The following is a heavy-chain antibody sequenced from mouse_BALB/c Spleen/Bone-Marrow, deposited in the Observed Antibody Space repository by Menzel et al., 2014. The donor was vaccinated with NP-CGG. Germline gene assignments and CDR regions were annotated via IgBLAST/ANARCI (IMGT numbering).Heavy chain of an antibody. CDR2: ILPGSGST. J-gene: IGHJ2*01. V-gene: IGHV1-9*01. Sequence: QVQLQQPGAELMKSGASVKISCKATGYTFSSYWIEWVKQRPGHGLEWIGEILPGSGSTNYNEKFKGKATFTADTSSNTAYMQLSSLTSEDSAVYYCARGDYFDYWGQGTTLTVSS. CDR1: GYTFSSYW. CDR3: ARGDYFDY.